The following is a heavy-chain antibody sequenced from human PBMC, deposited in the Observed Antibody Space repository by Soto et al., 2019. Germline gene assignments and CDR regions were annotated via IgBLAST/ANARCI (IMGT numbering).Heavy chain of an antibody. D-gene: IGHD3-9*01. J-gene: IGHJ6*02. CDR2: IIPIFGTA. CDR3: AAQEGYYDILTGPSFEYYYGMDV. CDR1: GGTFSSYA. V-gene: IGHV1-69*13. Sequence: SVKVSCKASGGTFSSYAISWVRQAPGQGLEWMGGIIPIFGTANYAQKFQGRVTITADESTSTAYMELSSLRSEDTAVYYCAAQEGYYDILTGPSFEYYYGMDVWGQGTTVTVSS.